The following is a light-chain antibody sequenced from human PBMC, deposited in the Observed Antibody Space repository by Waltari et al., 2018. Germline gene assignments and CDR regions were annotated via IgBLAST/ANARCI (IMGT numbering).Light chain of an antibody. J-gene: IGKJ1*01. CDR1: QRVLYSSNNKNY. Sequence: DIVMTQSPDSLAVSLGERATIHCKSSQRVLYSSNNKNYLAWYQQKPGQPPKLPIYWASIRESGVPDRFSGSGSETDFTLTISSLQAEDVAVYYCQQSYSPHRTFGQGTRVEIK. CDR2: WAS. V-gene: IGKV4-1*01. CDR3: QQSYSPHRT.